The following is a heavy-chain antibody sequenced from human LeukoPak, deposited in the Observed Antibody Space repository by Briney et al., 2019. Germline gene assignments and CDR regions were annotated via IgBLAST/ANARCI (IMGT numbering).Heavy chain of an antibody. CDR2: ISYDGSNK. Sequence: QPGGSLRLSCAASGFTFSSYAMHWVRQAPGKGLEWVAVISYDGSNKYYADSVKGRFTISRDNSKNTLYLQMNSLRAEDTAVYYCARDPLSRRGVFDYWGQGTLVNVSS. CDR1: GFTFSSYA. D-gene: IGHD3-10*01. CDR3: ARDPLSRRGVFDY. J-gene: IGHJ4*02. V-gene: IGHV3-30*01.